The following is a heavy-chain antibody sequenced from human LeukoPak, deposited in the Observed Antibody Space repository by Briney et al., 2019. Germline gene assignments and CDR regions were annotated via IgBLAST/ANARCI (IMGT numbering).Heavy chain of an antibody. Sequence: GGSLRLSCAASGFTFSSYLMSWVRQAPGKGLEWVANIKQDGSEKYYVDSVKGRFTISRDNAKNSLYLQMNSLRAEDTAVYYCARDLRWELPNDYWGQGTLVTVSS. CDR3: ARDLRWELPNDY. CDR2: IKQDGSEK. J-gene: IGHJ4*02. D-gene: IGHD1-26*01. V-gene: IGHV3-7*01. CDR1: GFTFSSYL.